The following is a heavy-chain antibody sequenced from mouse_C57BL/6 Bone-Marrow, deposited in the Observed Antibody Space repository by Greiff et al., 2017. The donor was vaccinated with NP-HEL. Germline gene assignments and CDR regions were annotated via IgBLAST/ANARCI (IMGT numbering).Heavy chain of an antibody. D-gene: IGHD1-1*01. V-gene: IGHV5-15*01. CDR1: GFTFSDYG. CDR3: ARHRYGSNDWYFDV. J-gene: IGHJ1*03. Sequence: DVKLVESGGGLVQPGGSLKLSCAASGFTFSDYGMAWVRQAPRKGPEWVAFISNLAYSIYYADTVTGRFTTSRENAKNTRYLEISSLRSEDTAMYYCARHRYGSNDWYFDVWGTGTTVTVSS. CDR2: ISNLAYSI.